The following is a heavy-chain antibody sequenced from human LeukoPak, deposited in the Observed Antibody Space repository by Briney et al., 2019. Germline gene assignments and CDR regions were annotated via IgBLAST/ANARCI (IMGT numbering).Heavy chain of an antibody. CDR3: ARRSSGYDGSYFDY. J-gene: IGHJ4*02. CDR1: GYTFTSYD. CDR2: MNPNSGNT. Sequence: GASVKVSCKASGYTFTSYDINWVRQATGQGLEWMGWMNPNSGNTGYAQKFQGRVTMTRNTSISTAYMELSSLRSEDTAVYYCARRSSGYDGSYFDYWGQGTLVTVSS. D-gene: IGHD5-12*01. V-gene: IGHV1-8*01.